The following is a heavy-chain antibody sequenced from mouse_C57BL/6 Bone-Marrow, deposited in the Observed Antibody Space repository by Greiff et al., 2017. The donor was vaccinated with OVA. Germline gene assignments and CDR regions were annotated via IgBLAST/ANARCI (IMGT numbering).Heavy chain of an antibody. CDR2: ISSGSSTI. D-gene: IGHD4-1*01. Sequence: EVMLVESGGGLVKPGGSLKLSCAASGFTFSDYGMHWVRQAPEKGLEWVAYISSGSSTIYYADTVKGRFTISRDNAKNTLFLQMTSLRSEDTAMYYCATGTRYYFDYWGQGTTLTVSS. V-gene: IGHV5-17*01. CDR1: GFTFSDYG. J-gene: IGHJ2*01. CDR3: ATGTRYYFDY.